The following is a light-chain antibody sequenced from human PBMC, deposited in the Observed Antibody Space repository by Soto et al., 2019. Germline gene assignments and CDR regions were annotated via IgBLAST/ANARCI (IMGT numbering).Light chain of an antibody. J-gene: IGLJ1*01. CDR1: GSNIGAGYD. CDR3: QSYDGSLSAVYV. Sequence: QSVLTQPPSVSGAPGQRVTISCTGSGSNIGAGYDVHWYQQLPGTAPKLLIYGNSNRPSGVPDRFSGSKSGTSASLAITGLQAEDEADYSCQSYDGSLSAVYVFGTGTKVTVL. V-gene: IGLV1-40*01. CDR2: GNS.